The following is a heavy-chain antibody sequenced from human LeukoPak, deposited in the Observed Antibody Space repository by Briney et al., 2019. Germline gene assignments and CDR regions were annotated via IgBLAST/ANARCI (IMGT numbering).Heavy chain of an antibody. J-gene: IGHJ4*02. Sequence: SQTLSLTCTISGDSVSSNSAAWNWIRQSPARGLEWLGSTYCRSKWYNDYAVSVKSQITINPDTSKNQFSQQLNSVTPDDTAVYYCARQVRVSGWFYFDYWGQGTLVTVSS. V-gene: IGHV6-1*01. CDR1: GDSVSSNSAA. CDR3: ARQVRVSGWFYFDY. CDR2: TYCRSKWYN. D-gene: IGHD6-19*01.